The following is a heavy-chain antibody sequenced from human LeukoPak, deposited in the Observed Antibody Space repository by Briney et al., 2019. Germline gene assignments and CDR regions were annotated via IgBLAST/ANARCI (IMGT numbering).Heavy chain of an antibody. J-gene: IGHJ6*02. D-gene: IGHD2-15*01. Sequence: GGSLRLSCAASGFTFSSYAMHWVRQAPGKGLEYVSAISSNGGSTYPANSVKGRFIISRDNSKNTLYLQMSSLRAEDTAVYFCVRGYSFGPYGMDVWGQGTTVTVSS. CDR1: GFTFSSYA. CDR2: ISSNGGST. V-gene: IGHV3-64*01. CDR3: VRGYSFGPYGMDV.